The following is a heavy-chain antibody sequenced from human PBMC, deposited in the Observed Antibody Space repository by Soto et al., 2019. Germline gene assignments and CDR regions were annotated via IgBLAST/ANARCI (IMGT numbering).Heavy chain of an antibody. D-gene: IGHD6-19*01. Sequence: SETLSLTCTVSGGSISSGGYYWSWIRQHPGKGLEWIGYIYYSGSTYYNPSLKSRVTISVDTSKNQFSLQLNSVTPEDTAVYYCARDPQWLVPLYYGMDVWGQGTTVTVSS. CDR1: GGSISSGGYY. CDR2: IYYSGST. V-gene: IGHV4-31*03. J-gene: IGHJ6*02. CDR3: ARDPQWLVPLYYGMDV.